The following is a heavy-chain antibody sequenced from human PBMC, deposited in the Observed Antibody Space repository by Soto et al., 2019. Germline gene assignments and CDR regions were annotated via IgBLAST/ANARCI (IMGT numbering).Heavy chain of an antibody. CDR3: AKIRTMYSSSWYFDY. J-gene: IGHJ4*02. Sequence: PGGSLRLSCAASGFTFSSYAMSWVRQAPGKGLEWVSAISGSGGSTYYADSVKGRFTISRDNSKNTLYLQMNSLRAEDTAVYYCAKIRTMYSSSWYFDYWGQGTLVTVSS. V-gene: IGHV3-23*01. CDR1: GFTFSSYA. CDR2: ISGSGGST. D-gene: IGHD6-13*01.